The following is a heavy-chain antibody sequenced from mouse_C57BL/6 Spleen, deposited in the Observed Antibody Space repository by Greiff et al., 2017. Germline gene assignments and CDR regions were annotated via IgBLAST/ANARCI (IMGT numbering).Heavy chain of an antibody. CDR2: ISSGGSWT. D-gene: IGHD2-2*01. CDR3: ARAYGYDGYYAMDY. Sequence: EVQGVESGGDLVKPGGSLKLSCAASGFTFSSYGMSWVRQTPDKRLEWVATISSGGSWTYYPDSVKGRFTISRDNANNTLYLQMSSLTSEDTAMYDCARAYGYDGYYAMDYWGQGTSVTVSS. CDR1: GFTFSSYG. V-gene: IGHV5-6*01. J-gene: IGHJ4*01.